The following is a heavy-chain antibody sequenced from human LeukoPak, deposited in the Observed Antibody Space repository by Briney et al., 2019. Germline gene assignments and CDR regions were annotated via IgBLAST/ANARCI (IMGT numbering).Heavy chain of an antibody. J-gene: IGHJ6*03. Sequence: ASVKVSCKASGGTFSSYAISWVRQAPGQGLEWMGGIIPIFGTANYAQKFQGRVTITADKSTSTAYMELSSLRAEDTAVYYCAKNYGDYNFFNYYYMDVWGKGTTVTISS. D-gene: IGHD4-17*01. V-gene: IGHV1-69*06. CDR1: GGTFSSYA. CDR3: AKNYGDYNFFNYYYMDV. CDR2: IIPIFGTA.